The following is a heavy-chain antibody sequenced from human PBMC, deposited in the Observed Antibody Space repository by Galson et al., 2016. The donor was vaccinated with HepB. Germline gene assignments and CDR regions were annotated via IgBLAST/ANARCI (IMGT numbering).Heavy chain of an antibody. J-gene: IGHJ4*02. Sequence: SLRLSCAASGFTFNFYAMTWVRQAPGKGLEWVSSINGRGGSTYYADSVTGRFTISRDNSKNTLSLQMNSLRAEDTAVYYRARDLYSNYWSVDYWGQGALVTVSS. V-gene: IGHV3-23*01. CDR1: GFTFNFYA. D-gene: IGHD4-11*01. CDR3: ARDLYSNYWSVDY. CDR2: INGRGGST.